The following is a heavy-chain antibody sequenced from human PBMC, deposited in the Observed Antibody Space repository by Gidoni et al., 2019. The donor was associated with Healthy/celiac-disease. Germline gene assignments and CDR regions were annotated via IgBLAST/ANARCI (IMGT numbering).Heavy chain of an antibody. CDR3: ARDPEGQLDDYYDSLFDY. J-gene: IGHJ4*02. Sequence: QVQLVQSGAEVKKPGASVKVSCKASGYTFTGYYMHWVRQAPGQGLEWMGWINPNSGGTNYAQKFQGRVTMTRDTSISTAYMELSRLRSDDTAVYYCARDPEGQLDDYYDSLFDYWGQGTLVTVSS. CDR1: GYTFTGYY. CDR2: INPNSGGT. V-gene: IGHV1-2*02. D-gene: IGHD3-22*01.